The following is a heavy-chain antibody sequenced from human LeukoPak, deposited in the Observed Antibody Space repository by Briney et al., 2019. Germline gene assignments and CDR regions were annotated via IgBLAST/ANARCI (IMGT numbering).Heavy chain of an antibody. CDR2: ISSSSSYI. Sequence: PGGSLRLSCAASGFTFSSYSMNWVRQAPGKGLEWVSSISSSSSYIYYADSVKGRFTISRDNAKNSLYLQMNSLRAEDTAVYYCARLGSSSWDYYYYYMGVWGKGTTVTVSS. V-gene: IGHV3-21*01. J-gene: IGHJ6*03. CDR3: ARLGSSSWDYYYYYMGV. CDR1: GFTFSSYS. D-gene: IGHD6-13*01.